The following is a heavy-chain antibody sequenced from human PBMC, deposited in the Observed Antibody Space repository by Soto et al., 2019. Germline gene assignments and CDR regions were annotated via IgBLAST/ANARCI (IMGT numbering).Heavy chain of an antibody. Sequence: QVHLVQSGAEVRKPGASVFVSCKASGYTFSGYEIHWVRQAPGQRLEWMGWINGGNGITKSSQEFQDRVTFNKDTSATTSYMELSSLRSEDTAVYYCARFWHGDCHLDTWGQGTMVIVSS. CDR2: INGGNGIT. D-gene: IGHD4-17*01. CDR1: GYTFSGYE. V-gene: IGHV1-3*01. J-gene: IGHJ3*02. CDR3: ARFWHGDCHLDT.